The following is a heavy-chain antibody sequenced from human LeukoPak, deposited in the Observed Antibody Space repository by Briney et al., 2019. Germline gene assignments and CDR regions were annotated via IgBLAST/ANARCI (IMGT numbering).Heavy chain of an antibody. J-gene: IGHJ4*02. CDR3: ARLTPFDH. V-gene: IGHV4-34*01. CDR1: GGSFSGYY. Sequence: SETLSLTCAVYGGSFSGYYWSWIRQPPGKGLEWIGEINHSGSTNYNPSLKSRVTISVDTSKNQFSLKLSSVTAADTAVYYCARLTPFDHWGQGTLVTVSS. CDR2: INHSGST. D-gene: IGHD4-23*01.